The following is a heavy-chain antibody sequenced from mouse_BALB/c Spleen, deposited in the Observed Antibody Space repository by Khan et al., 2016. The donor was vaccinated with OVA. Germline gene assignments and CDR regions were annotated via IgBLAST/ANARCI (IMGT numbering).Heavy chain of an antibody. CDR3: ASHLTGSFAY. J-gene: IGHJ3*01. V-gene: IGHV5-6*01. D-gene: IGHD4-1*01. CDR2: ISSGGDYT. Sequence: EVMLVESGGDLVKPGGSLKLSCAASGFTFSSYGMSWVRQTPDKRLEWVATISSGGDYTYYPDSVKGRFTISRDNAKNTLYLQMSSLKSKDTAMYYCASHLTGSFAYWGQGTLVTVSA. CDR1: GFTFSSYG.